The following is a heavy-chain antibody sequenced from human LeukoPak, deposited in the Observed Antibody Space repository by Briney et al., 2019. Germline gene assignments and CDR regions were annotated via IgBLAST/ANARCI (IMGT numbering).Heavy chain of an antibody. J-gene: IGHJ3*02. CDR2: INPSGGST. CDR1: GYTFTSFY. CDR3: ARSLTSTMIVVVIPYGAFDI. D-gene: IGHD3-22*01. Sequence: GASVKVSCKAPGYTFTSFYMHWVRQAPGQGLEWMGIINPSGGSTSYAQKFQGRVTMTRDTSTSTVYMELSSLRSEDTAVYYCARSLTSTMIVVVIPYGAFDIWGQGTMVTVSS. V-gene: IGHV1-46*01.